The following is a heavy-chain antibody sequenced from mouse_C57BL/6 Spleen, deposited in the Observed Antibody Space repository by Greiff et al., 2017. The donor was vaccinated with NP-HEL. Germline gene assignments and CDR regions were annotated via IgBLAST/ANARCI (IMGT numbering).Heavy chain of an antibody. Sequence: VQLQQSGAELVRPGTSVKVSCKASGYAFTNYLIEWVKQRPGQGLEWIGVINPGSGGTNYNEKFKGKATLTADKSSSTAYMQLSSLTSEDSAVYFCAIYYGNYGGNYWGQGTTLTVSS. CDR1: GYAFTNYL. V-gene: IGHV1-54*01. CDR2: INPGSGGT. D-gene: IGHD2-1*01. CDR3: AIYYGNYGGNY. J-gene: IGHJ2*01.